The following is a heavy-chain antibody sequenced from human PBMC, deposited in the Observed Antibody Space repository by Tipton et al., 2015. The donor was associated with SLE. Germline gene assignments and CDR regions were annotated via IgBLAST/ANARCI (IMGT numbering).Heavy chain of an antibody. Sequence: TLSLTCSVSGGSVRSNYWIWIRQPPGKGLEWIGYISHGGGSNYNPSLQSRVTISIDTAKNQFSLKLTSVTPEDTAVYYCARAVNWGADYWGQGTLVTVSS. CDR3: ARAVNWGADY. D-gene: IGHD7-27*01. J-gene: IGHJ4*02. CDR2: ISHGGGS. V-gene: IGHV4-59*08. CDR1: GGSVRSNY.